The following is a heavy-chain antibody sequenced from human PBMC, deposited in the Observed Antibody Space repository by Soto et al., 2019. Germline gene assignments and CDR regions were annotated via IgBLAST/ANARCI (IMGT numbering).Heavy chain of an antibody. Sequence: GGSLRLSCAASGFTFSSYGMHWVRQAPGKGLEWVAVISYDGSNKYYADSVKGRFTISRDNSKNTLYLQMNSLRAEDTAVYYCAKAVDTATWVEPAEYFQHWGQGTLVTVSS. J-gene: IGHJ1*01. D-gene: IGHD5-18*01. CDR1: GFTFSSYG. CDR3: AKAVDTATWVEPAEYFQH. CDR2: ISYDGSNK. V-gene: IGHV3-30*18.